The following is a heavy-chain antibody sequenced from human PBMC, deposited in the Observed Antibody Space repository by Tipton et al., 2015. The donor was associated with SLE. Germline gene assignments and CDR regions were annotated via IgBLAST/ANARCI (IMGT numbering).Heavy chain of an antibody. D-gene: IGHD1-26*01. CDR2: IYYSGST. Sequence: TLSLTCTVSGGSISSHYWSWIRQPPGKGLEWIGYIYYSGSTNYNPSLKSRVTISVDTSKNQFSLKLSSVTAADTAVYYCARDGGGSYHGHAFDIWGQGTMVTVSS. CDR3: ARDGGGSYHGHAFDI. J-gene: IGHJ3*02. CDR1: GGSISSHY. V-gene: IGHV4-59*11.